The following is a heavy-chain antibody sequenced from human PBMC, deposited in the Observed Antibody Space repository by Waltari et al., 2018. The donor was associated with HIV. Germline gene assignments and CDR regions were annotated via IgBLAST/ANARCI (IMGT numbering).Heavy chain of an antibody. CDR2: IYYSGST. D-gene: IGHD3-3*01. Sequence: QVQLQESGPGLVKPSQTLSLTCTVSGGSISSGGYYWSWIRQHPGTGLEWIGYIYYSGSTYYNPSLKSRVTISVDTSKNQFSLKLSSVTAADTAVYYCARTTYYDFWSGINYYYYYGMDVWGQGTTVTVSS. CDR1: GGSISSGGYY. J-gene: IGHJ6*02. V-gene: IGHV4-31*03. CDR3: ARTTYYDFWSGINYYYYYGMDV.